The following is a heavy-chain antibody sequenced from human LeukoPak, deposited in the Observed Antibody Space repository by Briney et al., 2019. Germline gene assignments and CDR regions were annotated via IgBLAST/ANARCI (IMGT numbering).Heavy chain of an antibody. Sequence: GASVKVSCKASGYTFTSYYMHWVRQAPGQGLEWMGIINPGGGGTSYSQKFQGRVTMTTDTSTSTLYMELSSLRSEDTAVYYCASGAAAGTFSIGYWGQGTLLTVSS. CDR3: ASGAAAGTFSIGY. CDR1: GYTFTSYY. D-gene: IGHD6-13*01. J-gene: IGHJ4*02. V-gene: IGHV1-46*01. CDR2: INPGGGGT.